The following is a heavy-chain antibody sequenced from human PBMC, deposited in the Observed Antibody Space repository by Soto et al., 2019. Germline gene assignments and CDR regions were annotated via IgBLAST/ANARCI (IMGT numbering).Heavy chain of an antibody. D-gene: IGHD2-15*01. V-gene: IGHV3-23*01. CDR2: ISGSGGST. CDR1: GFTFSSYA. CDR3: AKDFGLSMTPYPVSFDY. Sequence: TGGSLRLSCAASGFTFSSYAMSWVRQAPGKGLEWVSAISGSGGSTYYADSVKGRFTISRDNSKNTLYLQMNSLRAEDTAVYYCAKDFGLSMTPYPVSFDYWGQGTLVTVSS. J-gene: IGHJ4*02.